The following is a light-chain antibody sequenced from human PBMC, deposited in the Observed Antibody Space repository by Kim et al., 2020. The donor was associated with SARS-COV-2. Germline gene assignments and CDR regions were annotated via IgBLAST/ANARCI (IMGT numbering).Light chain of an antibody. CDR1: SRDVGYYTS. CDR3: SSHTTSSAYV. Sequence: GQSITCSRTGTSRDVGYYTSVSWYQQHPGKAPKLIIYDVSGRASGVSNRFSGSQSGNTASLTISGLRAEDEADYYCSSHTTSSAYVFGLGTKVTVL. CDR2: DVS. J-gene: IGLJ1*01. V-gene: IGLV2-14*04.